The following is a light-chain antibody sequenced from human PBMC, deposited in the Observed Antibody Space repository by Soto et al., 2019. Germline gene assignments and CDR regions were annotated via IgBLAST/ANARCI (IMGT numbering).Light chain of an antibody. Sequence: ILLTQSPATLSLSPGERATLSCGASQSVSSYLAWYQQKPGLAPRLVIYDSSIRATGIPDRISGSGSGTDFTLTISRVEPEDFAVYYCQQYGSSRNTFGQGTKVDIK. CDR1: QSVSSY. V-gene: IGKV3D-20*01. J-gene: IGKJ2*01. CDR2: DSS. CDR3: QQYGSSRNT.